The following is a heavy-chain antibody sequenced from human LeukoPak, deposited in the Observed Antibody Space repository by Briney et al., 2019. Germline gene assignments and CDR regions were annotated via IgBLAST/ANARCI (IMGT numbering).Heavy chain of an antibody. D-gene: IGHD3-3*01. CDR2: ISSSGSTI. V-gene: IGHV3-11*04. Sequence: GGSLRLSCAASGFTFSDYYMSWIRQAPGKGLEWVSYISSSGSTIYYADSVKGRFTISRDNAKNSLYLQMNSLRAEDTAVYYCARGFDFWSGYPYYYYYMDVWGKGTTVTVSS. CDR1: GFTFSDYY. CDR3: ARGFDFWSGYPYYYYYMDV. J-gene: IGHJ6*03.